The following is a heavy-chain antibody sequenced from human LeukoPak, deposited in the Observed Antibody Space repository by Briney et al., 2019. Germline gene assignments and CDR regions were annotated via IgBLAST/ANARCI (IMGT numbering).Heavy chain of an antibody. CDR3: ARAPHFFDTSGSRYYFDY. CDR1: GGSISSSSYY. Sequence: SETLSLTCTVSGGSISSSSYYWGWIRQPPGKGLEWIGSIYYSGSIYYNPSLKSRVTISVDTSKNQFSLKLSSVTAADTAVYFCARAPHFFDTSGSRYYFDYWGQGALVTVSS. D-gene: IGHD3-22*01. V-gene: IGHV4-39*07. J-gene: IGHJ4*02. CDR2: IYYSGSI.